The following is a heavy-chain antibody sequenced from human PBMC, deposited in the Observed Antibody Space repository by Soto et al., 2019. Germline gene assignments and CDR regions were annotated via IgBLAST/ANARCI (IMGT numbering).Heavy chain of an antibody. V-gene: IGHV3-30-3*01. CDR1: GFTFSSYA. J-gene: IGHJ3*02. CDR2: ISYDGSNK. Sequence: GGSLRLSCAASGFTFSSYAMHWVRQAPGKGLEWVAVISYDGSNKYYADSVKGRFTISRDNSKNTLYLQMNSLRAEDTAVYYCARDSYYYDSSGSQIGDAFDIWGQGTMVTVSS. CDR3: ARDSYYYDSSGSQIGDAFDI. D-gene: IGHD3-22*01.